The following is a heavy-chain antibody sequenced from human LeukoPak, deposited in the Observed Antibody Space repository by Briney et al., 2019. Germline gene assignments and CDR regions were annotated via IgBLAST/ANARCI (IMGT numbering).Heavy chain of an antibody. Sequence: GASVKVSCKVSGYTLTELSMHWVRQAPGKGLEWMGGFDPEGGETIYAQKFQGRVTMTEDTSTDTAYMELSSLRSEDTAVYYCATAVVGATSLYYFDYWGQGTLVTVSS. J-gene: IGHJ4*02. D-gene: IGHD1-26*01. CDR1: GYTLTELS. V-gene: IGHV1-24*01. CDR2: FDPEGGET. CDR3: ATAVVGATSLYYFDY.